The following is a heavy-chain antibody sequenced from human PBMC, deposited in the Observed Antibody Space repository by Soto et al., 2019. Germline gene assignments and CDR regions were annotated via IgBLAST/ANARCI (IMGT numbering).Heavy chain of an antibody. CDR3: ARDPDSIGYYYEGYYFDY. V-gene: IGHV3-48*02. D-gene: IGHD3-22*01. CDR2: ISSSSSTI. Sequence: EVQLVESGGGLVQPGGSLRLSCAASGFTFSSYSMNWVRQAPGQGLEWVSYISSSSSTIYYADSVKGRFTISRDNAKNALYLQMNSLRDEDTAVYYCARDPDSIGYYYEGYYFDYWGQGTLVTVS. J-gene: IGHJ4*02. CDR1: GFTFSSYS.